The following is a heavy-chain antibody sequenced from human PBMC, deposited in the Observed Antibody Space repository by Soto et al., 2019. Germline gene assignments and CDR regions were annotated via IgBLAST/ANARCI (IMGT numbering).Heavy chain of an antibody. CDR2: ISYDGSNK. CDR3: ARDFYGDPPGHFDY. V-gene: IGHV3-30-3*01. CDR1: GFPFSSYA. D-gene: IGHD4-17*01. Sequence: QVQLVESGGGVVQPGRSLSLSCAASGFPFSSYAMHWVRQAPGKGLEWVAVISYDGSNKNYADSVKGRFTIARDTSKNALELQINSLIAEDTAVYDCARDFYGDPPGHFDYWGQGTLVTVFS. J-gene: IGHJ4*02.